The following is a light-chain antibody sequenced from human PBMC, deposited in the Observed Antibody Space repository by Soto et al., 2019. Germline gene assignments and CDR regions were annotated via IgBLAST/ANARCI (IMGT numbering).Light chain of an antibody. Sequence: QSALTQPASVSGSPGQSITISCTGTSSDVGGYNLVSWYQQHPGKAPKLMIYEASKRPSGVSNRFSGSRSGNTASLTISGLQGEDEADYHCCSYAGSSTLVFGGGTKVTVL. CDR3: CSYAGSSTLV. CDR1: SSDVGGYNL. V-gene: IGLV2-23*01. CDR2: EAS. J-gene: IGLJ3*02.